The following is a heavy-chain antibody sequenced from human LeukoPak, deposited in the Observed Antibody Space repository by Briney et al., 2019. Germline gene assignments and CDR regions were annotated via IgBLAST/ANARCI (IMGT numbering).Heavy chain of an antibody. CDR2: ISWNSGSI. CDR3: AKSSSSWYFDY. V-gene: IGHV3-9*01. J-gene: IGHJ4*02. Sequence: DRSLRLSCAASGFTFDDYAMHWVRQAPGKGLEWVSGISWNSGSIGYADSVKGRFTISRDNAKNSLYLQMNSLRAEDTALYYCAKSSSSWYFDYWGQGTLVTVSS. D-gene: IGHD6-13*01. CDR1: GFTFDDYA.